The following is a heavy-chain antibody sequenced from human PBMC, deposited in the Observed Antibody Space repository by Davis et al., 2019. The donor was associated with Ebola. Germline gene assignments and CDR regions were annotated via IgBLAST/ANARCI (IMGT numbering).Heavy chain of an antibody. CDR1: GFTFSNSA. CDR2: IRYDGSNK. V-gene: IGHV3-30*02. Sequence: GESLKISCAASGFTFSNSAMSWVRQAPGKGLEWVAFIRYDGSNKYYADSVKGRFTISRDNSRNTLYLQMNSLRAEDTAVYYCAKAKTTVTTYGDYWGQGTLVTVSS. J-gene: IGHJ4*02. CDR3: AKAKTTVTTYGDY. D-gene: IGHD4-17*01.